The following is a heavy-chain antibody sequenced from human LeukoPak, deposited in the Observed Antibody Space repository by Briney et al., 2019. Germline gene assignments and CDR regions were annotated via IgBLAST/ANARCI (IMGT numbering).Heavy chain of an antibody. Sequence: GGSLRLSCAASGFTFSSYGMHWVRPAPGKGLGGVAFLRYDGSNKYYADSVKGRFTISRDNSKNTLYLQMNSLRAEDTAVYYCAKDQGDSSGYYYEGFDYWGQGTLVTVSS. D-gene: IGHD3-22*01. CDR2: LRYDGSNK. J-gene: IGHJ4*02. CDR3: AKDQGDSSGYYYEGFDY. V-gene: IGHV3-30*02. CDR1: GFTFSSYG.